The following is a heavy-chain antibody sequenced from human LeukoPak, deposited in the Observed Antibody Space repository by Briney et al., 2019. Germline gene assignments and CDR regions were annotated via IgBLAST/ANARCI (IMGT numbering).Heavy chain of an antibody. CDR3: ARDGESGGNYPDY. Sequence: GGSLRLSCAASGFTFSSYAMSWVRQAPGKGLEWVSAISGSGGSTYCADSVKGRFTISRDNSKNTLYLQMNSLRAEDTAVYYCARDGESGGNYPDYWGQGTLVTVSS. CDR1: GFTFSSYA. V-gene: IGHV3-23*01. D-gene: IGHD4-11*01. J-gene: IGHJ4*02. CDR2: ISGSGGST.